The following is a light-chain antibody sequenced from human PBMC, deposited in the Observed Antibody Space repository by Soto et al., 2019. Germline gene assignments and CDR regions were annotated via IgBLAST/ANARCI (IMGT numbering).Light chain of an antibody. CDR2: GAS. Sequence: EIVMTQSPATLSVSPGERATLSCRASQSVSSNLAWYQHKPGQAPRLLIYGASTRATGIPARFSGSVSGTEFTLTISSLQSEDFALYYCQQYSHWPTFDQGTKVDIK. CDR3: QQYSHWPT. CDR1: QSVSSN. V-gene: IGKV3-15*01. J-gene: IGKJ1*01.